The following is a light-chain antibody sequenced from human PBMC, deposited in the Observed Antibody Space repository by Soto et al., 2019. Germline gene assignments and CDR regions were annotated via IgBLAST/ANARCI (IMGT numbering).Light chain of an antibody. CDR2: DAS. J-gene: IGKJ2*01. V-gene: IGKV3-11*01. CDR3: QQRSNWPPN. Sequence: EIVLTQSPATLSLSPGERATLCCRASQSVSSYLAWYQQKPGQAPRLLIYDASNRATGIPARFSGSGSGTDFTLTISSLEPEDFAVYYCQQRSNWPPNFGQGTKLELK. CDR1: QSVSSY.